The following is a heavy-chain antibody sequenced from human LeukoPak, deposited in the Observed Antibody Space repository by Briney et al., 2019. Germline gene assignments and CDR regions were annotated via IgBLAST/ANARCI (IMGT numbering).Heavy chain of an antibody. CDR2: ISAYNGNT. CDR3: ARDASAYYSRWFDY. D-gene: IGHD3-22*01. V-gene: IGHV1-18*01. J-gene: IGHJ4*02. Sequence: ASVKVSCKASGYTSNSYGISWVRRAPGQGLEWMGWISAYNGNTNYAQKLQGRVTMTTDTSTSTAYMELRSLRSDDTAVYYCARDASAYYSRWFDYWGQGTLVTVSS. CDR1: GYTSNSYG.